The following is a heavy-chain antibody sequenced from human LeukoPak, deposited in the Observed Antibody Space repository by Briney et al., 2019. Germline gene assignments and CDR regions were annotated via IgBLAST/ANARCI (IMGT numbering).Heavy chain of an antibody. J-gene: IGHJ5*02. CDR1: GFRFNSYT. CDR2: ISPSGIST. Sequence: GGSLRLSCAASGFRFNSYTMNWVRQAPGKGLEWASSISPSGISTWHADSVKGRFIISRDNAKNSVHLLMTNLRVDDTAVYYCGRDFLGESGAGGPWGQGILVTVSS. CDR3: GRDFLGESGAGGP. V-gene: IGHV3-21*01. D-gene: IGHD3-10*01.